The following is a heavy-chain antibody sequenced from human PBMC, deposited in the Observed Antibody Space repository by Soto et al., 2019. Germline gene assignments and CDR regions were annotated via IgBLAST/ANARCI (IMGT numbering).Heavy chain of an antibody. CDR2: ILPGDSDT. J-gene: IGHJ5*02. D-gene: IGHD3-3*01. CDR3: ARVGREDWLDP. Sequence: GESLKISCRTSGYRFTSYWIGWVRQMPGKGLEWMGNILPGDSDTRYSASFQGQVTISADKSISTAYLQWSSLKASDTAMYYCARVGREDWLDPWGQGTLVTVSS. V-gene: IGHV5-51*01. CDR1: GYRFTSYW.